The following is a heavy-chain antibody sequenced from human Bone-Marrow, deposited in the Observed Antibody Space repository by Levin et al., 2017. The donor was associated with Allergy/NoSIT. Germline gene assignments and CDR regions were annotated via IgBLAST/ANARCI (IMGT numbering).Heavy chain of an antibody. D-gene: IGHD1-1*01. Sequence: ASVKVSCAASGFTFNNYNMGWVRQAPGKGLEGLAIIRQDGTDKFYVDSVKGRFTISRDSARSSVYLQMNSLRVEDTAVYYCARAPTLQLPFNLWGQGTMVTVSS. CDR2: IRQDGTDK. V-gene: IGHV3-7*01. CDR1: GFTFNNYN. J-gene: IGHJ3*01. CDR3: ARAPTLQLPFNL.